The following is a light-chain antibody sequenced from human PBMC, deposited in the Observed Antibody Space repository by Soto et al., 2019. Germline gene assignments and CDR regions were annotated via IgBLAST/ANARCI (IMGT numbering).Light chain of an antibody. CDR1: SGHSSYA. CDR3: QTWGTGIHYV. V-gene: IGLV4-69*01. Sequence: QPVLTQSPSASASLGASVKLTCTLSSGHSSYAIAWHQQQPEKGPRYLMKLNSDGSHSKGDGIPERFSGSSSGAERYLTISSLQSEDEADYYCQTWGTGIHYVFGTGTKVTVL. J-gene: IGLJ1*01. CDR2: LNSDGSH.